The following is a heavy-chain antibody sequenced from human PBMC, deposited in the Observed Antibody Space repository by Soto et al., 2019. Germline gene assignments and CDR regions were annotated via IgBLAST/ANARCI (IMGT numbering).Heavy chain of an antibody. J-gene: IGHJ4*02. D-gene: IGHD3-3*01. CDR2: MRRSGSTI. CDR3: ARKLESGGYFFGY. CDR1: GFTFSDYY. V-gene: IGHV3-11*01. Sequence: PGGSLRLSCAASGFTFSDYYMSWIRQAPGKGLECVSYMRRSGSTIHYADSVKGRFTISRNNAKNSLYLQMNSLRAEDTAVYYCARKLESGGYFFGYWGQGTLVTVSS.